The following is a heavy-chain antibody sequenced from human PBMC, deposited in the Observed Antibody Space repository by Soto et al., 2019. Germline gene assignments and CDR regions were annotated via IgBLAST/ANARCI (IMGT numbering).Heavy chain of an antibody. J-gene: IGHJ6*02. Sequence: GGSLRLSCAASGFTFSDYYMSWIRQAPGKGLEWVSYISSSSSYTNYADSVKGRFTISRDNAKNSLYMQMKSLRAEGTAVYYCARGAGGDYEEYDYYGMDVWGQGTTVTVAS. V-gene: IGHV3-11*06. CDR3: ARGAGGDYEEYDYYGMDV. CDR1: GFTFSDYY. D-gene: IGHD4-17*01. CDR2: ISSSSSYT.